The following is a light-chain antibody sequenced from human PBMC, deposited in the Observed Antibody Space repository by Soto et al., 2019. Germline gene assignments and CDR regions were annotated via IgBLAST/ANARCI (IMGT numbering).Light chain of an antibody. J-gene: IGKJ4*01. CDR1: QSVLYNSNNKNY. V-gene: IGKV4-1*01. CDR2: DAF. CDR3: HQRNSWPLT. Sequence: DIVMTQSPDSLAVSLGERATINCKSMQSVLYNSNNKNYLAWYQQRPGQAPRLLIYDAFNRATGIPARFSGSGSGTDFTLTISSLEPEDFAVYYCHQRNSWPLTFGGGTKVDI.